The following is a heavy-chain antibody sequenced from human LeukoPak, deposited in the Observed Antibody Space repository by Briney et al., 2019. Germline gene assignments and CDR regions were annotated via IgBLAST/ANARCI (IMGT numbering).Heavy chain of an antibody. J-gene: IGHJ3*01. CDR2: ISGSSGAT. D-gene: IGHD2-15*01. CDR3: AKGGPGAFDF. CDR1: GFAFSRND. V-gene: IGHV3-23*01. Sequence: GGSLRLSCAASGFAFSRNDMFWVRQAPGKGLEWLSCISGSSGATYYADSVRGRFTISRDNSKNTVFLQMNSLRAEDTAIYYCAKGGPGAFDFWGQGTMVTVSS.